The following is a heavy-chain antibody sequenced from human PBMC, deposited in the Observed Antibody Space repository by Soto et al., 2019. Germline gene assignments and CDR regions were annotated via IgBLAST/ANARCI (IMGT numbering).Heavy chain of an antibody. Sequence: EVQLVESGGGLVQPGGSLRLSCAASGFTFSSYEMNWVRQAPGKGLEWVSYISSSGSTIYYADSVKGRFTISIDNAKNSLYLQMNSLRAEDTAVYYCARGPTIAAAGPFWFDPWGQGTLVTVSS. D-gene: IGHD6-13*01. J-gene: IGHJ5*02. CDR1: GFTFSSYE. V-gene: IGHV3-48*03. CDR3: ARGPTIAAAGPFWFDP. CDR2: ISSSGSTI.